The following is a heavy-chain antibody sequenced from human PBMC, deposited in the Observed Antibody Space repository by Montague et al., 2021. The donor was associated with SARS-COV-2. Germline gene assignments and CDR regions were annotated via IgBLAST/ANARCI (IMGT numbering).Heavy chain of an antibody. CDR1: GASISTSDW. Sequence: SETLSLTCVVSGASISTSDWWSWVRQPPGKGLQWIGEIFHSGSTNYNPSLKSRVTISVDKSKNHFSLKLTSVTVADTAVYYCARDGFYYDRSGPSNFDYWGQGTLVTVSS. CDR3: ARDGFYYDRSGPSNFDY. D-gene: IGHD3-22*01. V-gene: IGHV4-4*02. J-gene: IGHJ4*02. CDR2: IFHSGST.